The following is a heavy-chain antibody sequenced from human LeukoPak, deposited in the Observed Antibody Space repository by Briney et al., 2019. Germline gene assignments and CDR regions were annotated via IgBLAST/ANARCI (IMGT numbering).Heavy chain of an antibody. D-gene: IGHD2-15*01. CDR2: IYYSGST. Sequence: SETPSLTCTVSGGSISRSSYYWGWIRQPPGKGLEWIGSIYYSGSTYYNPSLKSRVTISVDTSKNQFSLKLSSVTAADTAVYYCARVAWRDIVVVVAAPGAFDIWGQGTMVTVSS. CDR1: GGSISRSSYY. CDR3: ARVAWRDIVVVVAAPGAFDI. J-gene: IGHJ3*02. V-gene: IGHV4-39*07.